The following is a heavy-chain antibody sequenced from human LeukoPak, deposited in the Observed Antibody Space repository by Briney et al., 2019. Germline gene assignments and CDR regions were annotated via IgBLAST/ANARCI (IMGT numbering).Heavy chain of an antibody. CDR3: ARAPRVEMATKWGPYYYYYMDV. V-gene: IGHV1-69*05. Sequence: SVKVSCKASGGTFSSYAISWVRQAPGQGLEWMGGIIPIFGTANYAQKFQGRVTITTDESTSTAHMELSSLRSEDTAVYYCARAPRVEMATKWGPYYYYYMDVWGKGTTVTVSS. CDR1: GGTFSSYA. D-gene: IGHD5-24*01. CDR2: IIPIFGTA. J-gene: IGHJ6*03.